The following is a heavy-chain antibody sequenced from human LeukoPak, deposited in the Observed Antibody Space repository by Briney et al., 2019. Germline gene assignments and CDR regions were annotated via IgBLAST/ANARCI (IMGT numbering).Heavy chain of an antibody. D-gene: IGHD2-21*02. CDR1: GLTFSDYF. V-gene: IGHV3-11*04. CDR3: ARPAYCGGNCYYFPDY. J-gene: IGHJ4*02. Sequence: GGSLRLSCAASGLTFSDYFMSWIRQAPGKGLEWLSHISSSGTGYYTDSVKGRATISRDNAKNSLYLQMSSLRAEDTAVYYCARPAYCGGNCYYFPDYWGQGTLVTVSS. CDR2: ISSSGTG.